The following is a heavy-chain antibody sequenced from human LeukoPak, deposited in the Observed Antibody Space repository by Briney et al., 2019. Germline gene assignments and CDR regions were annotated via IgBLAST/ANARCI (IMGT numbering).Heavy chain of an antibody. CDR3: AKDLSYYYGSGSYLRGDGMDV. V-gene: IGHV3-30*18. D-gene: IGHD3-10*01. Sequence: GGSLRLSCAASGFTFSSYGMHWVRQAPGKGLEWVAVISYDGSNKYYADSVKGRFTISRDNSKNTLYLQMNSLRAEDTAVYYCAKDLSYYYGSGSYLRGDGMDVWGQGTTVTVSS. CDR1: GFTFSSYG. CDR2: ISYDGSNK. J-gene: IGHJ6*02.